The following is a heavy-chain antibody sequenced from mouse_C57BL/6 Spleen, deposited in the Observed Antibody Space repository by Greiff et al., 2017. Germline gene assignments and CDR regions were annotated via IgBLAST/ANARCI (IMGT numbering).Heavy chain of an antibody. J-gene: IGHJ2*01. CDR1: GYTFTSYW. CDR3: ASDSNSFDY. D-gene: IGHD2-5*01. CDR2: IHPISGST. V-gene: IGHV1-64*01. Sequence: QVQLQQPGAELVKPGASVKLSCKASGYTFTSYWMHWVKQRPGQGLEWIGMIHPISGSTNYNEKFKSKATLTVDKSSSTAYMQLSSLTSKDSAVYYCASDSNSFDYWGQGTTLTVSS.